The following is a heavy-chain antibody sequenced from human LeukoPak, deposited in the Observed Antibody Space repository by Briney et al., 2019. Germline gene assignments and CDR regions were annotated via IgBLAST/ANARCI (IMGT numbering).Heavy chain of an antibody. D-gene: IGHD4-23*01. J-gene: IGHJ4*02. Sequence: ETLSLTCTVSGGSINGHYWTWIRQSTGKGLEWIGRLHTNEETIYNPSFKSRVTMSRDTSTNQFSLKLTSVTAADTAVYYCTRESVAVGTMYFDYWGQGILVTVSS. V-gene: IGHV4-4*07. CDR2: LHTNEET. CDR1: GGSINGHY. CDR3: TRESVAVGTMYFDY.